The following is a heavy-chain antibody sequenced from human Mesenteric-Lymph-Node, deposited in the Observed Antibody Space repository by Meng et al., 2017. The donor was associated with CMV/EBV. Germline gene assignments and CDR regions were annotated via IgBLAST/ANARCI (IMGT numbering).Heavy chain of an antibody. CDR3: AKGGYFGVITPYDAFDI. CDR2: ISGDGSST. CDR1: GFTFSNNP. J-gene: IGHJ3*02. V-gene: IGHV3-64*01. D-gene: IGHD3-22*01. Sequence: GGSLRLSCAASGFTFSNNPMHWVRQAPGRGLEYVSAISGDGSSTYYANSVKGRFTISRDNSKNTLYLEMGSLRAEDTALYYCAKGGYFGVITPYDAFDIWGQGTMVTVSS.